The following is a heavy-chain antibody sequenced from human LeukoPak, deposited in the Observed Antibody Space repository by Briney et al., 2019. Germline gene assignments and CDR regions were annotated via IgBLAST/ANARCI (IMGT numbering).Heavy chain of an antibody. Sequence: ASVKVSCKASGYTFTSYGISWVRRAPGQGREWMGWIRAYNGNTNYAQKLQGRVTMTADTFTSTAYMELRSLRFDDTAVYYCARGASSNSYSSGWYDYWGQGTLVTVSS. CDR2: IRAYNGNT. V-gene: IGHV1-18*01. CDR1: GYTFTSYG. CDR3: ARGASSNSYSSGWYDY. D-gene: IGHD6-19*01. J-gene: IGHJ4*02.